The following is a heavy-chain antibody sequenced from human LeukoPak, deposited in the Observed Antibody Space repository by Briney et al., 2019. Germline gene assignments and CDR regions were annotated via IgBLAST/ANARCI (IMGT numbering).Heavy chain of an antibody. Sequence: QPGGSLRLSCAASGFTFNSYALHWVRQAPGKGLEWVAAISYDGNNKYYADSVKGRFTISRDSSKNTLYLQMNSLRPEDTAVYHCARDVIAAAGGLAEYWGQGTLVTVSS. CDR2: ISYDGNNK. CDR3: ARDVIAAAGGLAEY. J-gene: IGHJ4*02. D-gene: IGHD6-25*01. CDR1: GFTFNSYA. V-gene: IGHV3-30-3*01.